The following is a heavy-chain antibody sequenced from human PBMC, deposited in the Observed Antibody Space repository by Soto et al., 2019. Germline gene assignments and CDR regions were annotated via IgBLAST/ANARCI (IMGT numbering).Heavy chain of an antibody. CDR1: GGSISSYY. D-gene: IGHD2-8*02. CDR2: IYYSGST. Sequence: PSETLSLTCTVSGGSISSYYWSWIRQPPGKGLEWIGYIYYSGSTNYNPSLKSRVTISVDTSKNQFSLKLSSVTAADTAVYYCASTGIRRVQKVVNGYYYYGMDVWGQGTTVTVSS. CDR3: ASTGIRRVQKVVNGYYYYGMDV. J-gene: IGHJ6*02. V-gene: IGHV4-59*01.